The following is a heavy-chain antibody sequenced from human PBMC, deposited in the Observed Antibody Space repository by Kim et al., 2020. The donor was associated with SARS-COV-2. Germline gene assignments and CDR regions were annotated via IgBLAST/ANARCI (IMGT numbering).Heavy chain of an antibody. D-gene: IGHD2-2*01. CDR1: GFTFSSYG. Sequence: GGSLRLSCAASGFTFSSYGMHWVRQAPGKGLEWVAVISYDGSNKYYADSVKGRFTISRDNSKNTLYLQMNSLRAEDTAVYYCAKVLRRCSSTSCGQYYYYYGMDVWGQGTTVTVSS. V-gene: IGHV3-30*18. CDR2: ISYDGSNK. CDR3: AKVLRRCSSTSCGQYYYYYGMDV. J-gene: IGHJ6*02.